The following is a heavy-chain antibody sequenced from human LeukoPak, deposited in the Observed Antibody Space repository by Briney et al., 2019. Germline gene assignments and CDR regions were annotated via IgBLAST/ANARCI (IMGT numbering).Heavy chain of an antibody. CDR3: ARGIYSYSTPFDY. CDR2: INPNSGAT. J-gene: IGHJ4*02. Sequence: GSSVKVSCKASGGTFSSYAISWVRQAPGQGLEWMGWINPNSGATNYAQKFQGRVTVTRDRTISTVYMELSSLGSDDTAVYYCARGIYSYSTPFDYWGQGTLVTVSS. D-gene: IGHD2/OR15-2a*01. CDR1: GGTFSSYA. V-gene: IGHV1-2*02.